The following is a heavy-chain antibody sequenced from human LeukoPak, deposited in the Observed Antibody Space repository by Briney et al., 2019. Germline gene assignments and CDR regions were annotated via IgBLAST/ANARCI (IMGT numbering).Heavy chain of an antibody. V-gene: IGHV3-7*01. J-gene: IGHJ5*02. Sequence: GGSLRLSCAASGFTFSNAWMSWVRQAPGKGLEWVANIKQDGSEKYYVDSVKGRFTISRDNAKNSLYLQMNSLRAEDTAVYYCARDSGTTGEVKFDPWGQGTLVTVSS. D-gene: IGHD3-10*01. CDR3: ARDSGTTGEVKFDP. CDR1: GFTFSNAW. CDR2: IKQDGSEK.